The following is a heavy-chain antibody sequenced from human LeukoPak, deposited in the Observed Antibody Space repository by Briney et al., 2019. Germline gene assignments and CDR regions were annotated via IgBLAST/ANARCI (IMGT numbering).Heavy chain of an antibody. D-gene: IGHD6-19*01. CDR2: MNPNSGNT. CDR3: ARVRKQWLVLDY. J-gene: IGHJ4*02. CDR1: GSTFTSYD. Sequence: GASVKVSCKASGSTFTSYDINWVRQATGQGLEWMGWMNPNSGNTGCAQKFQGRVTMTRNTSISTAYMELSSLRSEDTAVYYCARVRKQWLVLDYWGQGTLVTVSS. V-gene: IGHV1-8*01.